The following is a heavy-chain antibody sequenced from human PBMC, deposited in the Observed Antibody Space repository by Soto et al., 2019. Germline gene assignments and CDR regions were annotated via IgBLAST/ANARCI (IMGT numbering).Heavy chain of an antibody. CDR1: GGSFSGYY. CDR2: INHSGST. CDR3: ARDGSCFDY. Sequence: SETLSLTCAVYGGSFSGYYWSWIRQPPGKGLEWIGEINHSGSTNYNPSLKSRVTISVDTSKNQFSLKLSSVTAADTAVYYCARDGSCFDYWGQGTLVTVSS. J-gene: IGHJ4*02. V-gene: IGHV4-34*01.